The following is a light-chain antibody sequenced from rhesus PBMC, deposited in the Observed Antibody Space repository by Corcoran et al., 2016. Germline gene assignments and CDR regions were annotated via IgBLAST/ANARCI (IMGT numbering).Light chain of an antibody. CDR1: QGISRW. Sequence: DIQMTQSPSSLSASVGDKVTITCRASQGISRWLAWYQQKPGTAPDLLLYDASRLQSGVPSRFSGSGSGTDYTLTISSLQPEDFATYYCQQGYSPPYSFGQGTKVEIK. CDR3: QQGYSPPYS. V-gene: IGKV1-18*01. J-gene: IGKJ2*01. CDR2: DAS.